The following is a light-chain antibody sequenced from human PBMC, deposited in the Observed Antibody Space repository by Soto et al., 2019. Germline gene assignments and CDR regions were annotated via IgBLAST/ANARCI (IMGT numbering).Light chain of an antibody. CDR3: HQYGSSLVT. J-gene: IGKJ1*01. CDR1: PSVTGTN. V-gene: IGKV3-20*01. CDR2: DAV. Sequence: IVLTQSPVTLSLSPGEGATLSCRASPSVTGTNFAWYQQRAGQAPRLLIYDAVRRATGIPDRFSGSGSGTDFTLTISRLEPEDFAVYYCHQYGSSLVTFGQGTKVEI.